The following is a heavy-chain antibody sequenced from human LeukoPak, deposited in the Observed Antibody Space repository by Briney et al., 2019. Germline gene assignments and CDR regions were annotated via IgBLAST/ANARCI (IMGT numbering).Heavy chain of an antibody. CDR1: GYTFTSYG. V-gene: IGHV1-18*01. J-gene: IGHJ1*01. CDR3: ARDITLCGVRSLQH. Sequence: GASVKVSCKASGYTFTSYGISWVRRAPGQGLEWMGWFSAYNGNTNYAQKLEGRVTMNTDTSTSTAYMELRSLRSDDPAVYYCARDITLCGVRSLQHWGQGTLVTVSS. CDR2: FSAYNGNT. D-gene: IGHD2-21*01.